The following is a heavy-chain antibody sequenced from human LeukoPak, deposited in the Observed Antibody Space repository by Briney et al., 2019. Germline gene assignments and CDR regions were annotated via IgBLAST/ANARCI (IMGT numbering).Heavy chain of an antibody. J-gene: IGHJ4*02. CDR3: ARGIDCSGGSCYDCFDY. V-gene: IGHV1-46*01. Sequence: SVKVSCKASGYTFTSYYMHWVRQPPGQGLDWMGIINPSGGSTSYAQKFQGRVTMTRDMSTSTVYMELSSLRSEDTAVYYCARGIDCSGGSCYDCFDYWGQGTLVTVSS. D-gene: IGHD2-15*01. CDR2: INPSGGST. CDR1: GYTFTSYY.